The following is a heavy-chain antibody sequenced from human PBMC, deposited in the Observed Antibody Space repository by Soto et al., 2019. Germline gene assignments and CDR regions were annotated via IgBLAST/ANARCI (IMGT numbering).Heavy chain of an antibody. CDR3: ARGKLESSSRRIAARLSYFDY. J-gene: IGHJ4*02. CDR2: INHSGST. Sequence: SETLSLTCAVYGGSFSGYYWSWIRQPPGKGLEWIGEINHSGSTNYNPSLKSRVTISVDTSKNQFSLKLSSVTAADTAVYYCARGKLESSSRRIAARLSYFDYWGQGTLVTVS. D-gene: IGHD6-6*01. V-gene: IGHV4-34*01. CDR1: GGSFSGYY.